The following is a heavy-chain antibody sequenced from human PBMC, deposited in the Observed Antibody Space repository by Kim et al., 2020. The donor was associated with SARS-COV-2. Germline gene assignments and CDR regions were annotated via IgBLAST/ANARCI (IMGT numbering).Heavy chain of an antibody. CDR2: ISAYNGNT. CDR3: ARDLRLSREQQLVYNWFDP. J-gene: IGHJ5*02. V-gene: IGHV1-18*04. Sequence: ASVKVSCKASGYTFTSYGISWVRQAPGQGLEWMGWISAYNGNTNYAQKLQGRVTMTTDTSTSTAYMELRSLRSDDTAVYYCARDLRLSREQQLVYNWFDPWGQGTLVTVSS. CDR1: GYTFTSYG. D-gene: IGHD6-13*01.